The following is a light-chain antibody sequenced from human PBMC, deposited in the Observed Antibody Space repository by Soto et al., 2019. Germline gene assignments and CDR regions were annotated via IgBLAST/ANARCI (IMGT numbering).Light chain of an antibody. V-gene: IGKV3-15*01. CDR3: QQYDNWPPIT. CDR1: QTIHLS. J-gene: IGKJ4*01. Sequence: EIVLTQSPVTLSVSPVERATLSCMASQTIHLSLAWYQHKPGQAPRLLIYGASTRATGVPARFSGSGSGTDFTLTISSLQSEDFAVYYCQQYDNWPPITFGGGTKVDIK. CDR2: GAS.